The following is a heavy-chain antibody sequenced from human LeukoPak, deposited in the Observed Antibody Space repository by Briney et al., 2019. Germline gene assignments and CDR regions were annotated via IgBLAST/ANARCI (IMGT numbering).Heavy chain of an antibody. CDR3: ARIYYYDSSGYSTIYWYVDL. Sequence: SETLSLTCTVSGGSISSYYWSWIRQPPGKGLEWIGYIYYSGSTNNNPSLKSRVTISVDTSKDQFSLKLSSVTAADTAVYYCARIYYYDSSGYSTIYWYVDLWGRGTLVTASS. CDR1: GGSISSYY. V-gene: IGHV4-59*08. J-gene: IGHJ2*01. D-gene: IGHD3-22*01. CDR2: IYYSGST.